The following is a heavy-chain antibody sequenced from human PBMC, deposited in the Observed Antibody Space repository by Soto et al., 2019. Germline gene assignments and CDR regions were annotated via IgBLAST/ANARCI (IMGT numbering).Heavy chain of an antibody. J-gene: IGHJ4*02. V-gene: IGHV6-1*01. CDR1: GDSVSSNSAA. CDR3: ARENSSSWHYYFDY. Sequence: PSQTLSLTCAISGDSVSSNSAAWNWIRQSPSRGLEWLGRTYYRSKWYNDYAVSVKSRITINPDTSKNQFSLKLSSVTAADTAVYYCARENSSSWHYYFDYWGQGTLVTVSS. CDR2: TYYRSKWYN. D-gene: IGHD6-13*01.